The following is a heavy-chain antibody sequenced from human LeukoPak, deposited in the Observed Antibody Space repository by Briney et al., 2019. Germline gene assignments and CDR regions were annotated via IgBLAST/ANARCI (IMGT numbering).Heavy chain of an antibody. V-gene: IGHV3-23*01. Sequence: GGSLRLSCAASGFTFSSYAMSWVRQAPGKGLEWVSAVSGSGANTYHSDSVRGRFTISRDNSKNTLHLQMNSLRAEDTAVFYCAREPRDCTGGTCHSGGGYYFEYWGQGILVTVS. CDR1: GFTFSSYA. CDR3: AREPRDCTGGTCHSGGGYYFEY. CDR2: VSGSGANT. J-gene: IGHJ4*02. D-gene: IGHD2-8*02.